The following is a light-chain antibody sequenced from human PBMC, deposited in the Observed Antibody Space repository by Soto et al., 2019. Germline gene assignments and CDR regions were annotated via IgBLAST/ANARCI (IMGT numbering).Light chain of an antibody. V-gene: IGKV1-12*01. CDR3: QQTTSFPLT. CDR1: QGISGR. J-gene: IGKJ4*01. CDR2: AAS. Sequence: DIQMTQSPSFVSASVGDRVTITCRAIQGISGRLAWYQHKPGRAPTLLTHAASSLESGVPSRFSGSGSGTDLTLTISSLQPEDFATYYCQQTTSFPLTFGGGTKVEIK.